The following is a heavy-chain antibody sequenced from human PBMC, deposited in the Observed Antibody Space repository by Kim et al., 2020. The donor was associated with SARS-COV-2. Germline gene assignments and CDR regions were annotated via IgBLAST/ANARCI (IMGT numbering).Heavy chain of an antibody. V-gene: IGHV1-2*02. D-gene: IGHD6-13*01. J-gene: IGHJ4*02. CDR2: IAPNIGST. CDR3: ARDSTAAAGSYFDY. Sequence: ASVKVSCKTSGFTFIDYCIHWVRQAPGQGLEWMAWIAPNIGSTNYAQKFQGRVTVTRDTSISTAYLELSGLRSDDTAVYYCARDSTAAAGSYFDYWGQGT. CDR1: GFTFIDYC.